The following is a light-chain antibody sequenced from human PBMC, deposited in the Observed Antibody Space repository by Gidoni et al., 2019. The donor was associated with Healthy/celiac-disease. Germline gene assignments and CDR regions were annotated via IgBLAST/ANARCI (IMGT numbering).Light chain of an antibody. J-gene: IGKJ4*01. CDR2: AAS. CDR3: QQSYSTPRT. V-gene: IGKV1-39*01. CDR1: QSISSY. Sequence: DIQMTKSPSSLSASVGDRVTITCRASQSISSYLHWYQQKPGKAPKLLIYAASSLQSGVPSRFSGSGSGTDFTLTISSLQPEDFATYYFQQSYSTPRTFXGXTKVEIK.